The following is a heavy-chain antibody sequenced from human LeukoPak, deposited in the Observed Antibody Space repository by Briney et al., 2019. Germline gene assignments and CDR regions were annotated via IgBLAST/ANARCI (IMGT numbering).Heavy chain of an antibody. CDR2: INAGNGNT. CDR1: GYTFTSYA. V-gene: IGHV1-3*01. J-gene: IGHJ4*02. Sequence: ASVKVSCKASGYTFTSYAMHWVRQAPGQRLEWMGWINAGNGNTKYSQKFQGRVTITRDTSASTAYMELSSLRSEDTAVYYCATDVALSYNWNYNYWGQGTLVTVSS. CDR3: ATDVALSYNWNYNY. D-gene: IGHD1-7*01.